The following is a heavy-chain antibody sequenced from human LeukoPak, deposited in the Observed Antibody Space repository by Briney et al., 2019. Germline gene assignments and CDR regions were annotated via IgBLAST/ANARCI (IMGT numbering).Heavy chain of an antibody. Sequence: ASVKVSCKASGYTFTSYCMHWVRQAPGQGLEWMGIINPSGGSTSYARKFQGRVTMTRDTSTSTVYMELSSLRSEDTAVYYCARAGMTTVADWYFDLWGRGTLVTVSS. D-gene: IGHD4-23*01. CDR1: GYTFTSYC. J-gene: IGHJ2*01. CDR2: INPSGGST. CDR3: ARAGMTTVADWYFDL. V-gene: IGHV1-46*03.